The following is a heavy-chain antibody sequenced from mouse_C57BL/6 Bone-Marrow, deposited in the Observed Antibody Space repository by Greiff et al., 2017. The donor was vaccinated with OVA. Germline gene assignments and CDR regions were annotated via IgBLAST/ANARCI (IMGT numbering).Heavy chain of an antibody. CDR3: TRDGYYAMDY. D-gene: IGHD2-3*01. Sequence: EVQRVESGEGLVKPKGSLKLSCAASVFTFSSYAMSWFRQTPEKRLEWVSYIRRGGDYLYYADPVKGRFTISRDNARNTLYLQMSSLKSEDTAMYYCTRDGYYAMDYWGQGTSVTVSS. V-gene: IGHV5-9-1*02. CDR2: IRRGGDYL. J-gene: IGHJ4*01. CDR1: VFTFSSYA.